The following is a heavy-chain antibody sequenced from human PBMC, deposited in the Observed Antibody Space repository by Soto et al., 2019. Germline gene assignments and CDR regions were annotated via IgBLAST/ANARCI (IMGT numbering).Heavy chain of an antibody. CDR2: INPSGGST. CDR1: GYTFTSYY. Sequence: ASVKVSCKASGYTFTSYYMHWVRQAPGQGLEWMGIINPSGGSTSYAQKFQGRVTMTRDTSTSTVYMELSSLRSEDTAVYYCATDLTRLYYFDYSGQGTLITVSS. D-gene: IGHD1-1*01. V-gene: IGHV1-46*03. J-gene: IGHJ4*02. CDR3: ATDLTRLYYFDY.